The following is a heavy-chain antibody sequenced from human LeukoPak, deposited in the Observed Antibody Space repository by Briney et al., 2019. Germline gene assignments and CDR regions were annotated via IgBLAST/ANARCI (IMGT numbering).Heavy chain of an antibody. J-gene: IGHJ4*02. V-gene: IGHV3-43*01. CDR2: ISRQGGTT. D-gene: IGHD3-10*01. CDR1: GFNFDGYT. Sequence: GGSLRLSCAASGFNFDGYTMHWVRQAPGKGLEWVSHISRQGGTTYYADSVKGRFTISRDKSKNTLDLQMNSLRVEDTAVYYCARDPGPTLVRGVISYFDYWGQGTLVTVSS. CDR3: ARDPGPTLVRGVISYFDY.